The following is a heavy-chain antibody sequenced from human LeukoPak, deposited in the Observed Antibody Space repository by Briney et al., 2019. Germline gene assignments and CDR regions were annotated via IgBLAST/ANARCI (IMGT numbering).Heavy chain of an antibody. D-gene: IGHD2-2*02. CDR2: ISSSSSYI. CDR3: ARTIVVVPAAIRYYYGMDV. J-gene: IGHJ6*02. CDR1: GFTFSSYS. Sequence: GGSLRLSCAASGFTFSSYSMNWVRQAPGKGLEWVPSISSSSSYIYYADSVKGRFTISRDNAKNSLYLQMNSLRAEDTAVYYCARTIVVVPAAIRYYYGMDVWGQGTTVTVSS. V-gene: IGHV3-21*01.